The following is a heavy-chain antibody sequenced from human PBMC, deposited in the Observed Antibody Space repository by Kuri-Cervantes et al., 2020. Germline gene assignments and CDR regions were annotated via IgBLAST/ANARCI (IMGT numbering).Heavy chain of an antibody. J-gene: IGHJ4*02. CDR1: GYTFTSYG. D-gene: IGHD5-18*01. CDR2: ISAYNGNT. CDR3: AKRGYSYGELDY. V-gene: IGHV1-18*01. Sequence: ASVKVSCKASGYTFTSYGISWVRQAPGQGLEWMGWISAYNGNTNYAQKLQGRVTMTTDTSTSTAYMELRSLRSDDTAVYCCAKRGYSYGELDYWGQGTLVTVSS.